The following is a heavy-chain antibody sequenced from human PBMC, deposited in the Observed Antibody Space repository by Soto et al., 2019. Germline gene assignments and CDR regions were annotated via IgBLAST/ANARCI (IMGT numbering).Heavy chain of an antibody. CDR1: GFTVSSNY. J-gene: IGHJ5*02. CDR2: IYSGGST. D-gene: IGHD5-18*01. CDR3: ARDVNTAMVSLNST. V-gene: IGHV3-53*01. Sequence: PGGSLRLSCAASGFTVSSNYMSWVRQAPGKGLEWVSVIYSGGSTNYADSVQGRFTISRDNSKNTLYLQMNSLRAEDTAVYYCARDVNTAMVSLNSTWGQGTLVTVSS.